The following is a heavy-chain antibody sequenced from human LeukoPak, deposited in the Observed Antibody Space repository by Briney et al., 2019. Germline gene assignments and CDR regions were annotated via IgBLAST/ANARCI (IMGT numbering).Heavy chain of an antibody. V-gene: IGHV3-30*18. D-gene: IGHD3-22*01. Sequence: GGSLRLSCAASGFTFSSYGMHWVRQAPGKGLEWVAVISYDGSNKYYADSVKGRFTISRDNSKNTLYLQMNSLRAEDTAVYYCAKRGYYYDSSGYYSRTYFDYWGQGTLVIVSS. CDR2: ISYDGSNK. CDR3: AKRGYYYDSSGYYSRTYFDY. CDR1: GFTFSSYG. J-gene: IGHJ4*02.